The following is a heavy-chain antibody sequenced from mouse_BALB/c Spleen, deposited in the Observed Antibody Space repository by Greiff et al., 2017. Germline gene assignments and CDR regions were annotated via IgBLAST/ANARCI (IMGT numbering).Heavy chain of an antibody. V-gene: IGHV5-6-5*01. J-gene: IGHJ4*01. D-gene: IGHD2-4*01. CDR2: ISSGGST. CDR3: ARGVYDYDDAMDY. Sequence: EVMLVESGGGLVKPGGSLKLSCAASGFTFSSYAMSWVRQTPEKRLEWVASISSGGSTYYPDSVKGRFTISRDNARNILYLQMSSLRSEDTAMYYCARGVYDYDDAMDYWGQGTSVTVSS. CDR1: GFTFSSYA.